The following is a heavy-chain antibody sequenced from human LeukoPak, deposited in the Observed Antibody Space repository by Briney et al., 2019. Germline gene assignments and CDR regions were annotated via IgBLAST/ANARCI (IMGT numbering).Heavy chain of an antibody. Sequence: GGSLRLSCAASGFTFSRYSMNWVRQAPGKGLECVSSISSSSSYIYYADSVKGRFTISRDNAKNSLYLQMNSLRAEDTAVYYCARVRRYYYDSGGYYDYWGQGTLVTVSS. V-gene: IGHV3-21*01. D-gene: IGHD3-22*01. CDR2: ISSSSSYI. CDR3: ARVRRYYYDSGGYYDY. CDR1: GFTFSRYS. J-gene: IGHJ4*02.